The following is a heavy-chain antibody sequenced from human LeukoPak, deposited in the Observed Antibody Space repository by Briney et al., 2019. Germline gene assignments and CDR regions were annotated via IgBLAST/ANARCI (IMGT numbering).Heavy chain of an antibody. Sequence: GGSLRLSCAASGFTFSSYSMNWVRQAPGKGLEWVSYISSGSITMYYADSVKGRFTISGDNAKNSPYLQMNSLRDEDTAVYYCARLVAIAVPGSNWFDPWGQGTLVTVSS. V-gene: IGHV3-48*02. CDR2: ISSGSITM. J-gene: IGHJ5*02. D-gene: IGHD6-19*01. CDR1: GFTFSSYS. CDR3: ARLVAIAVPGSNWFDP.